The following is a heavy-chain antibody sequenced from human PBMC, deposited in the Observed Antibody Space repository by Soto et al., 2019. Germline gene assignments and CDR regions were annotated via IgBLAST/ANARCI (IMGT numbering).Heavy chain of an antibody. D-gene: IGHD6-6*01. CDR3: ARDGGIAARPSWFDP. CDR1: GFTFRSYS. CDR2: ISIXSXYI. V-gene: IGHV3-21*01. J-gene: IGHJ5*02. Sequence: GGSLRLSCAASGFTFRSYSMNWVRQAPGKGLEWVSSISIXSXYIYDAXSVKGRFTISRDNAKNSLYLQMKSLRPEDTAVYYCARDGGIAARPSWFDPWGQGTLVTVSS.